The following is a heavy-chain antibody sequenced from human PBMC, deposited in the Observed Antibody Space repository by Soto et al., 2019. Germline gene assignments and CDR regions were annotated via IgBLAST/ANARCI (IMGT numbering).Heavy chain of an antibody. CDR1: GGTFSSYT. D-gene: IGHD2-8*01. V-gene: IGHV1-69*02. J-gene: IGHJ4*02. CDR3: ASGVLMVYAIRSFDY. CDR2: IIPILGIA. Sequence: ASVKVSCKASGGTFSSYTISWVRQAPGQGLEWMGRIIPILGIANYAQKFQGRVTITADKSTSTAYMELSSLRSEDTAVYYCASGVLMVYAIRSFDYWGQGTLVTVSS.